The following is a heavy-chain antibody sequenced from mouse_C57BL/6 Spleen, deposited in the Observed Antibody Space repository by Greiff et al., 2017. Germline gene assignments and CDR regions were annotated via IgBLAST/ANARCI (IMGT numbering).Heavy chain of an antibody. J-gene: IGHJ4*01. CDR2: IWSGGST. CDR1: GFSLTSSG. CDR3: ARKGPNGDENSMDY. Sequence: QVQLKESGPGLVQPSQSLSITCTVSGFSLTSSGVHWVRQSPGKGLEWLGVIWSGGSTDYNDAFITRMSISKDNSKSQVFFKMNSLQSDDTAIYYCARKGPNGDENSMDYWGQGTSVTVSS. D-gene: IGHD2-13*01. V-gene: IGHV2-2*01.